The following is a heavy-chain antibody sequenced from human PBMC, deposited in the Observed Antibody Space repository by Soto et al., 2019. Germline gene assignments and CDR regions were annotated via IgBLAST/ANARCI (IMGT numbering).Heavy chain of an antibody. CDR3: ARNFLDFWGGYSRLSGMNFDY. Sequence: GGSQRLSYAASGFTFSGYAVHWVRQAPGKGLEWVAVISYDGSNKYYADSVKGRFTISRDNSKNTLYLQMNSLRAEDTAVYYCARNFLDFWGGYSRLSGMNFDYWGQGTLVTVSS. CDR1: GFTFSGYA. J-gene: IGHJ4*02. D-gene: IGHD3-3*01. V-gene: IGHV3-30-3*01. CDR2: ISYDGSNK.